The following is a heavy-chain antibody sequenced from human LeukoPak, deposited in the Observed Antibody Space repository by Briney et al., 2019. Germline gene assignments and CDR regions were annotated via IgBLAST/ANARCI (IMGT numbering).Heavy chain of an antibody. CDR1: GFTFSSYS. CDR3: ARSMIVAAFDY. Sequence: GGSLRLSCAASGFTFSSYSMNWVRQASGKGLEWVSSISSSSSYIYYADSVKGRFTISRDNAKNSLYLQMNSLRAEDTAVYYCARSMIVAAFDYWGQGTLVTVSS. D-gene: IGHD3-22*01. V-gene: IGHV3-21*01. J-gene: IGHJ4*02. CDR2: ISSSSSYI.